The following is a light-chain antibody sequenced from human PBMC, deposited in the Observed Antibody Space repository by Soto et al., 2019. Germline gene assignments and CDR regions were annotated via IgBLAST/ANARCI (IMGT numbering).Light chain of an antibody. CDR1: QSVSSY. CDR2: DAS. J-gene: IGKJ5*01. CDR3: QPRSNWIT. V-gene: IGKV3-11*01. Sequence: EIVLTQSPATLSLSPGERATLSCRASQSVSSYLAWYQQKPGQAPMLLIYDASNRATGIPARFSGSWSGTDFTLTISSLEPEDFAVYYCQPRSNWITFGQGTRLEIK.